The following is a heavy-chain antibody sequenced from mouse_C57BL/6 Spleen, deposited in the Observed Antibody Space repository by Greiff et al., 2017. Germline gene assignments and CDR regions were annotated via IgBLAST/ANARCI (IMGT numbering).Heavy chain of an antibody. CDR3: ALRSAMDY. CDR2: ISSGSSTI. D-gene: IGHD1-1*01. V-gene: IGHV5-17*01. J-gene: IGHJ4*01. CDR1: GFTFSDYG. Sequence: EVTLMVSGGGLVKPGGSLKLSCAASGFTFSDYGMHLVRQAPEKGLEWVAYISSGSSTIYYADTVKGRFTISRDNAKNTLFLQMTSLRSEDTAMYYCALRSAMDYWGQGTSVTVSS.